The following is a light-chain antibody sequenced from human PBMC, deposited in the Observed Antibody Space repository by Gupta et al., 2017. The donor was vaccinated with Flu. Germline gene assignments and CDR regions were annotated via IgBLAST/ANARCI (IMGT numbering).Light chain of an antibody. CDR1: SSGDRS. V-gene: IGLV3-1*01. J-gene: IGLJ2*01. CDR3: QAWGSNSAGVI. CDR2: HSS. Sequence: SYELTQPPSVSVSPGQTATITCSGDSSGDRSACWYQQKPDHSPVLVINHSSERPSGIPERFSGSKSGNTANLTIRGTQTMDEADYYCQAWGSNSAGVIFGGGTKLTVL.